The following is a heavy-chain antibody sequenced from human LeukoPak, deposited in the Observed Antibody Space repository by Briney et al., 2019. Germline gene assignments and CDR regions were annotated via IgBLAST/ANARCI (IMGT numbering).Heavy chain of an antibody. J-gene: IGHJ4*02. CDR2: IYHSGST. Sequence: SETLSLTCTVSGYSISSGYYWGWIRQPPGKGLEWIGGIYHSGSTYYNPSLKSRVTISADTSKNDFSLKLSSVAAADTAIYYCARDMNPTHYFDYWGQGTLVTVSS. CDR1: GYSISSGYY. V-gene: IGHV4-38-2*02. D-gene: IGHD3-16*01. CDR3: ARDMNPTHYFDY.